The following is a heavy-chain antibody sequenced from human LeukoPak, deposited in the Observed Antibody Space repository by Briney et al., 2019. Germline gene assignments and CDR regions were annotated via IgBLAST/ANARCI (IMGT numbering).Heavy chain of an antibody. Sequence: PSETLSLTCAVYGGSFSGYYWSWIRQPPGKGLEWIGEINHSGSTNYNPSLKSRVTISVDTSKNQFSLKLSSVTAADTAVYYCARPAFYCSSTSCSGWLDPWGQGTLVTVSS. V-gene: IGHV4-34*01. J-gene: IGHJ5*02. D-gene: IGHD2-2*01. CDR1: GGSFSGYY. CDR3: ARPAFYCSSTSCSGWLDP. CDR2: INHSGST.